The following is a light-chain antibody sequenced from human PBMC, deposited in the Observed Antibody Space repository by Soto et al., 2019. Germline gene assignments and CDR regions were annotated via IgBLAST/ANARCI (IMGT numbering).Light chain of an antibody. CDR3: YARKNCPPIA. CDR1: QNVDKF. Sequence: IELIQSAATLSLSPGETATLSCRASQNVDKFLAWYQQRPGQPPRLLIFDSSNRATGVPVRFSGSGSGTVFTLTIGSLQPEDSAVHYCYARKNCPPIAFGQGTRLEIK. J-gene: IGKJ5*01. CDR2: DSS. V-gene: IGKV3-11*01.